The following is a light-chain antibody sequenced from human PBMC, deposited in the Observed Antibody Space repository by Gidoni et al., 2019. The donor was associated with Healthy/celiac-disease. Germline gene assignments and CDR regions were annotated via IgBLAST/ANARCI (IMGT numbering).Light chain of an antibody. Sequence: EIVFTQSPGTLSLSPGERATLSCRASQSVSSSYLAWYQQKPGQAPRRLIYGASSRATGIPDRFSGSGYGTEFTINISRLEPEDFAVYYCQQYGSSPRTFGQXTKVEIK. CDR3: QQYGSSPRT. CDR1: QSVSSSY. CDR2: GAS. J-gene: IGKJ1*01. V-gene: IGKV3-20*01.